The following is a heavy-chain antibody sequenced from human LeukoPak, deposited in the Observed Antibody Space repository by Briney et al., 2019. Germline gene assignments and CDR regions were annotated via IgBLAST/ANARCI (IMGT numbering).Heavy chain of an antibody. V-gene: IGHV1-46*01. CDR1: GYTFTSYY. Sequence: ASVKVSCKASGYTFTSYYMHWVRQAPGQGLEWMGIINPSCGSTSYAQKFQGRVTMTRDTSTSTVYMELSSLTSEDTAVYYCARDGVGDYGDSNLGYWGQGTLVTVSS. J-gene: IGHJ4*02. CDR3: ARDGVGDYGDSNLGY. CDR2: INPSCGST. D-gene: IGHD4-17*01.